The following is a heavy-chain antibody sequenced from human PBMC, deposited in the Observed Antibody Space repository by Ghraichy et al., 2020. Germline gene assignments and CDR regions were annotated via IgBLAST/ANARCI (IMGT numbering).Heavy chain of an antibody. CDR2: INHSGST. V-gene: IGHV4-34*01. Sequence: SETLSLTCAVYGGSFSGYYWSWIRQPPGKGLEWIGEINHSGSTNYNPSLKSRVTISVDTSKNQFSLKLSSVTAADTAVYYCARMGGAVVVPAAAGGMDVWGQGTTVTVSS. J-gene: IGHJ6*02. CDR1: GGSFSGYY. D-gene: IGHD2-2*01. CDR3: ARMGGAVVVPAAAGGMDV.